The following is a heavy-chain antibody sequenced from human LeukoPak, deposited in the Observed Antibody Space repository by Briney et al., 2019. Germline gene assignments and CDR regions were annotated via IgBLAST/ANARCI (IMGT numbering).Heavy chain of an antibody. Sequence: PSETLSLTRAVYGGSFSGYYWSWLRQPPGKGLEWIGEINHSGSTNYNPSLRSRVTISVDTSKNQFSLKLSSVTAADTAVYYCARGAVAGLDYWGQGTLVTVSS. CDR2: INHSGST. D-gene: IGHD6-19*01. J-gene: IGHJ4*02. CDR1: GGSFSGYY. V-gene: IGHV4-34*01. CDR3: ARGAVAGLDY.